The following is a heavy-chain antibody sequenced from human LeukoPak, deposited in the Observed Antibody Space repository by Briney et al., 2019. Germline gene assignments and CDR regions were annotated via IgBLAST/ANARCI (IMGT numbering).Heavy chain of an antibody. CDR2: INHSGST. Sequence: PSETVPLTRAVYCGSFSGQYWSWIRQPPGKGLEWMGEINHSGSTNYQPSLRSRVTMSVESSKTKFSLKMSSVTAADTAVYYCATGGVSMVRGVIRHFDYGGQGHLVTVSS. J-gene: IGHJ4*02. CDR1: CGSFSGQY. D-gene: IGHD3-10*01. CDR3: ATGGVSMVRGVIRHFDY. V-gene: IGHV4-34*01.